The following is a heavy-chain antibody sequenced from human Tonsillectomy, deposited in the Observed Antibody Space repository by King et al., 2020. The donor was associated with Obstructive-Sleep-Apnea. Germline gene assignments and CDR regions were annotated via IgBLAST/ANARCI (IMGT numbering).Heavy chain of an antibody. J-gene: IGHJ4*02. CDR2: IYYSGST. D-gene: IGHD5-18*01. Sequence: LQLQESGPGLVKPSETLSLTCTVSGGSISSSSYYWGWIRQPPGKGLEWIGSIYYSGSTYYNPSLKSRVTISVDTSKNQFSLKLSSVTAADTAVYYCASERRGYSYVFDYWGQGTLVTVSS. CDR3: ASERRGYSYVFDY. V-gene: IGHV4-39*07. CDR1: GGSISSSSYY.